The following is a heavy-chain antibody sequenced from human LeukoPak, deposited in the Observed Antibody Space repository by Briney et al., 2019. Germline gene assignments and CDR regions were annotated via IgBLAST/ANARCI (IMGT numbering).Heavy chain of an antibody. CDR2: IYHSGST. V-gene: IGHV4-4*02. Sequence: PSETLSLTCAVSGGSISSSNWWSWVRQPPGKGLGWIGEIYHSGSTNYNPSLKSRVTISVDKSKNQFSLKLSSVTAADTAVYYCARFLGYSYGLGFDYWGQGTLVTVSS. CDR3: ARFLGYSYGLGFDY. CDR1: GGSISSSNW. D-gene: IGHD5-18*01. J-gene: IGHJ4*02.